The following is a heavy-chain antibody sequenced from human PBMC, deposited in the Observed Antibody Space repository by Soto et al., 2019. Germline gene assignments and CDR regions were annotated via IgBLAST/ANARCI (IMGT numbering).Heavy chain of an antibody. V-gene: IGHV1-24*01. CDR1: GYTLTELS. Sequence: ASVKVSCKVSGYTLTELSMHWVRQAPGKGLEWMGGFDPEDGETIYAQKFQGRVTMTEDTSTDTAYMELSSLRSEDTAVYYCATSAYITMVRGVIMEGGYYYYGMDVWGQGTTVTVSS. CDR3: ATSAYITMVRGVIMEGGYYYYGMDV. D-gene: IGHD3-10*01. J-gene: IGHJ6*02. CDR2: FDPEDGET.